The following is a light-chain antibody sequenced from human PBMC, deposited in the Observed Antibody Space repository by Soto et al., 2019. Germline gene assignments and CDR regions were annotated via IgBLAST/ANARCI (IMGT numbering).Light chain of an antibody. CDR1: QAISNY. J-gene: IGKJ4*01. Sequence: DIQLTQSPSFLSASVGDRVTITCRASQAISNYLAWYQQKPGKAPRLLIYGAFTLQSGVPSRFRGSGSGTEFTLTISSLQPEDFAVYYCQQYGSSLTFGGGTQVEIK. CDR2: GAF. CDR3: QQYGSSLT. V-gene: IGKV1-9*01.